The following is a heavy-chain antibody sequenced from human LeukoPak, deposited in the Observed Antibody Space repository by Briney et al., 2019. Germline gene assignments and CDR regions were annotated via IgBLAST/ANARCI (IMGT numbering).Heavy chain of an antibody. CDR2: IRGKAYGGTT. V-gene: IGHV3-49*04. CDR1: GFTFGDYA. Sequence: QSGGSLRLSCTASGFTFGDYAMSWVRQAPGKGLEWVGFIRGKAYGGTTEYAASVKGRFTISRDDSKSIAYLQMNSLKTEDTAVYYCAGTIVGKWAIDYWGQGTLVTVSS. J-gene: IGHJ4*02. CDR3: AGTIVGKWAIDY. D-gene: IGHD3-22*01.